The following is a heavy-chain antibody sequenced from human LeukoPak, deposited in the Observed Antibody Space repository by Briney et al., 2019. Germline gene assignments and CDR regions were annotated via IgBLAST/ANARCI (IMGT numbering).Heavy chain of an antibody. V-gene: IGHV3-21*01. Sequence: PGGSLRPSCAASGFTFSSYSMNWVRQAPGKGLEWVSSISSSRSYIYYADSVKGRFTISRDNAKNSLCLQMNSLRAEDTAVYYCARELAYGSEPNYYYYGMDVWGQGTTVTVSS. D-gene: IGHD3-10*01. CDR1: GFTFSSYS. CDR3: ARELAYGSEPNYYYYGMDV. J-gene: IGHJ6*02. CDR2: ISSSRSYI.